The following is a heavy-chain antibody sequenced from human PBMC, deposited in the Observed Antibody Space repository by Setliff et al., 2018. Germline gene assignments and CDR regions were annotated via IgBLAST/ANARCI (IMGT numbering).Heavy chain of an antibody. D-gene: IGHD3-16*01. CDR2: IIPIFGTA. J-gene: IGHJ4*02. CDR1: GGTFSSYA. Sequence: GASVKVSCKASGGTFSSYAISWVRQAPGQGLEWMGGIIPIFGTANYAQKFQGRVTITADESSSTIYMEVDSLTSDDTAVYFCAKQGDLAFDYWGQGTQVTVSS. CDR3: AKQGDLAFDY. V-gene: IGHV1-69*13.